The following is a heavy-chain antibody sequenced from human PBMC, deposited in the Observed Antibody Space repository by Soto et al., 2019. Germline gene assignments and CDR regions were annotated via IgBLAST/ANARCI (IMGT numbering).Heavy chain of an antibody. J-gene: IGHJ4*02. D-gene: IGHD4-17*01. CDR3: ARAPDPGDNYGDYPNSFDY. CDR1: GFTFSSYS. V-gene: IGHV3-21*01. Sequence: GGSLRLSCAASGFTFSSYSMNWVRQAPGKGLEWVSSISSSSSYIYYADSVKGRFTISRDNAKNSLYLQMNSLRAEDTAVYYCARAPDPGDNYGDYPNSFDYWGQGTLVTVSS. CDR2: ISSSSSYI.